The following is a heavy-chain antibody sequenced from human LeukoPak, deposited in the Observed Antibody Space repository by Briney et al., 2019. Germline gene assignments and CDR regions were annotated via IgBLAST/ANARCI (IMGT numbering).Heavy chain of an antibody. CDR3: ARSTIAAAVVNWFDP. CDR2: ASYGGTT. V-gene: IGHV4-39*01. CDR1: GGSISSSSYY. D-gene: IGHD6-13*01. J-gene: IGHJ5*02. Sequence: SETLSLTCTVSGGSISSSSYYWGWIRQPPGEGLEWIGSASYGGTTYYNPSLKSRVTISGDMSKNQFSLKLNSVTAADTAVYYCARSTIAAAVVNWFDPWGQGTLVTVSS.